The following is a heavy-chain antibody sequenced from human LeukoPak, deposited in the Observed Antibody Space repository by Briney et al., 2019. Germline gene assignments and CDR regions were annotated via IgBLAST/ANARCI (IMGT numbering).Heavy chain of an antibody. J-gene: IGHJ4*02. CDR1: GFPFSTYA. Sequence: GGCLRLSCAASGFPFSTYAMNWVRQAPGKGLEWVSVITGSGGFTQYADSVKGRFTISRDNSKNTVYLQMNSLRVEDTALYYCVRSLDYWGQGTLVTVSS. CDR2: ITGSGGFT. V-gene: IGHV3-23*01. CDR3: VRSLDY.